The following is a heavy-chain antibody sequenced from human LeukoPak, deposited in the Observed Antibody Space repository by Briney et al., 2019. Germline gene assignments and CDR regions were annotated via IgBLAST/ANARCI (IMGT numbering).Heavy chain of an antibody. J-gene: IGHJ4*02. CDR1: GGSISSYY. CDR2: IYYSGST. Sequence: TSETLSLTCTVSGGSISSYYWSWLRQPPGKGLEWIGYIYYSGSTNYNPSLKSRVTISVDTSKNQFSLKLSSVTAADTAVYYCARDLGDGYNLFDYWGQGTLVTVSS. CDR3: ARDLGDGYNLFDY. D-gene: IGHD5-24*01. V-gene: IGHV4-59*01.